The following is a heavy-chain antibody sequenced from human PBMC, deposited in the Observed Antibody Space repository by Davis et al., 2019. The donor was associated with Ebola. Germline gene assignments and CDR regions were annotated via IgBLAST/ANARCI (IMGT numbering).Heavy chain of an antibody. J-gene: IGHJ4*02. D-gene: IGHD3-10*01. V-gene: IGHV3-33*01. CDR2: IWYDGSNK. Sequence: GESLKISCAASGFTSAMHWVRQAPGKGLAWVAVIWYDGSNKYYADSVKGRFTISRDNSKNTLYLQMNSLRAEDTAVYYCARGGSGSYQDYWGQGTLVTVSS. CDR3: ARGGSGSYQDY. CDR1: GFTSA.